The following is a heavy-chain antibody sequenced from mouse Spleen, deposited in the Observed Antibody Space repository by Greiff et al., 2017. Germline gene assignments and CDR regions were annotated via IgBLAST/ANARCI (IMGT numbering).Heavy chain of an antibody. Sequence: VQLQQSGAELVRPGASVKLSCKASGYTFTDYYINWVKQRPGQGLEWIARIYPGSGNTYYNEKFKGKATLTAEKSSSTAYMQLSSLTSEDSAVYFCANNYYGSSVDYWGQGTTLTVSS. V-gene: IGHV1-76*01. J-gene: IGHJ2*01. CDR2: IYPGSGNT. D-gene: IGHD1-1*01. CDR1: GYTFTDYY. CDR3: ANNYYGSSVDY.